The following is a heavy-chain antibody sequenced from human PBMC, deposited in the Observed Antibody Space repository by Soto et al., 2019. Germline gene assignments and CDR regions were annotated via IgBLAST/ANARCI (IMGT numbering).Heavy chain of an antibody. J-gene: IGHJ4*02. D-gene: IGHD5-12*01. V-gene: IGHV4-30-4*01. CDR1: GGSISSGDYY. Sequence: SETLSLTCTVSGGSISSGDYYWSWIRQPPGKGLERIGYIYYSGSTYYNPSLKSRVTISVDTSKNQFSLKLSSVTAADTAVHYCARAEMATIDYWGQGTLVTVSS. CDR3: ARAEMATIDY. CDR2: IYYSGST.